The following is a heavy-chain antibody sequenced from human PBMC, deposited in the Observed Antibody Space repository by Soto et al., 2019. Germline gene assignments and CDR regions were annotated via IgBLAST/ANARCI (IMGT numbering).Heavy chain of an antibody. CDR1: GYTFTSYV. CDR3: ARGNCSVGSCFDF. D-gene: IGHD2-15*01. J-gene: IGHJ4*02. V-gene: IGHV1-3*01. CDR2: INPANGNT. Sequence: ASVKVSCKASGYTFTSYVMHWLLQAPGQGLEWMGWINPANGNTRYSQKFQGRVTITRDTSASTAYMGLSSLRSEDTAVYFCARGNCSVGSCFDFWGQGTLVTVSS.